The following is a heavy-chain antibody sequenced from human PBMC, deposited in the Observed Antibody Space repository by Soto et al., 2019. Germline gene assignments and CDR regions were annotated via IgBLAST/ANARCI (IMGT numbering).Heavy chain of an antibody. CDR1: GYSISSGYY. V-gene: IGHV4-38-2*02. CDR3: AREGDDVLRFLEWLSDGGRYFDY. J-gene: IGHJ4*02. CDR2: IYHSGST. D-gene: IGHD3-3*01. Sequence: LALTCAVSGYSISSGYYWGWIRQPPGKGLEWIGTIYHSGSTYYNPSLKSRVTILVDTSKNQFSLKLSSVTAADTAVYYCAREGDDVLRFLEWLSDGGRYFDYWGQGTLVTVSS.